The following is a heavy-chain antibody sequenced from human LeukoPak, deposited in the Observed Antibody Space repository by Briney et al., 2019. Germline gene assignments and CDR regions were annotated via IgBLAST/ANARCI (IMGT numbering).Heavy chain of an antibody. CDR2: FDPEDGET. D-gene: IGHD1-1*01. J-gene: IGHJ3*02. Sequence: GASVTVSCTASGYTFTSYDINWVRQAPGKGLEWMGGFDPEDGETIYAQKFQGRVTMTEDTSTDTAYTELSSLRSEDTAVYYCATGPRGVERVAFDIWGQGTMVTVSS. CDR3: ATGPRGVERVAFDI. CDR1: GYTFTSYD. V-gene: IGHV1-24*01.